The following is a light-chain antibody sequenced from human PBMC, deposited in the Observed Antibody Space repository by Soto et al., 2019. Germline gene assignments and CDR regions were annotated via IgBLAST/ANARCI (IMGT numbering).Light chain of an antibody. J-gene: IGKJ4*01. Sequence: DIQMTQSPSTLSASVGDRVTITCRASQSISIWLAWYQQKAGKAPKLLIYKASSLESGVPSRFSGSGSGTEFTLTISCLQPDDFATYYCQQYESFPLTFGGGSKVDLK. CDR1: QSISIW. CDR2: KAS. CDR3: QQYESFPLT. V-gene: IGKV1-5*03.